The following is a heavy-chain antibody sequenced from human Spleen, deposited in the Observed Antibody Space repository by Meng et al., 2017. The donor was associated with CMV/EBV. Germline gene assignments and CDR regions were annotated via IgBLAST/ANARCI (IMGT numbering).Heavy chain of an antibody. CDR1: GYTFTSYG. J-gene: IGHJ4*02. D-gene: IGHD2/OR15-2a*01. CDR3: ARETCNGGRCYNVEGPYDY. Sequence: ASVKVSCKASGYTFTSYGINWRRQAPGQGPEWMGWINPNSGGANYAQKFQGRVTVTRDTSISTAYMELRSLTSEDTAVYYCARETCNGGRCYNVEGPYDYWGQGTLVTVSS. V-gene: IGHV1-2*02. CDR2: INPNSGGA.